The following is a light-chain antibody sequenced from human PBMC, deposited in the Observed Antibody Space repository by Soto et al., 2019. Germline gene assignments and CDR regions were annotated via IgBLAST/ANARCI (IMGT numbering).Light chain of an antibody. Sequence: EIVLTQSPGTLSLSPGERATLSCRASQSVSSSYLAWYQKKPGQAPRLLIYGASNSATGIPDRFSGSGSGTDFTLTISRLEPEDLALYYCQQYGSASRTFGQGTQVEIK. CDR2: GAS. V-gene: IGKV3-20*01. CDR1: QSVSSSY. CDR3: QQYGSASRT. J-gene: IGKJ1*01.